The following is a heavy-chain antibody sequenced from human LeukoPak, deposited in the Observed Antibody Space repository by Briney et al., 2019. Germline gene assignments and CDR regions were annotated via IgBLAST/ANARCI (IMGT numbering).Heavy chain of an antibody. CDR3: GRGRITMIVVAIDY. CDR2: INPNSGGT. V-gene: IGHV1-2*02. J-gene: IGHJ4*02. Sequence: ASVKVSGKASGGTFSSYAISWVRQAPGQGLEWMGWINPNSGGTNYAQKFQGRVTMTRDTSISTAYMELSRLRSDDTAVYYCGRGRITMIVVAIDYWGQGTLVTVSS. CDR1: GGTFSSYA. D-gene: IGHD3-22*01.